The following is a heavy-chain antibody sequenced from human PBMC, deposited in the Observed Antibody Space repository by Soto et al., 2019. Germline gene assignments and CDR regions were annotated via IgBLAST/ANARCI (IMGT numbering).Heavy chain of an antibody. CDR3: ARDSNLAARRFRSGWLDY. CDR1: GGSISSSSYY. Sequence: QLQLQESGPGLVKPSETLSLTCTVSGGSISSSSYYWGWIRQPPGKGLEWIGSIYYSGSTYYNPSLKSRVTISVDTSKNQFSLKLSSVTAADTAVYYCARDSNLAARRFRSGWLDYWGQGTLVTVSS. CDR2: IYYSGST. V-gene: IGHV4-39*01. D-gene: IGHD6-19*01. J-gene: IGHJ4*02.